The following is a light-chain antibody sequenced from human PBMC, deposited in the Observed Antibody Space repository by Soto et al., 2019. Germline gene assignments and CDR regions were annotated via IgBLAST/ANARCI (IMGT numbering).Light chain of an antibody. J-gene: IGKJ1*01. Sequence: EVVLTQSPDTLSLSPGERATLSCRASQSVSSGHLAWYQHKPGQAHRLLIYGASNRAAGISDRFSGSGSGTDFTLTISRLESEDFAVYYCQQYHISPRTFGQGTKVEI. CDR3: QQYHISPRT. CDR2: GAS. CDR1: QSVSSGH. V-gene: IGKV3-20*01.